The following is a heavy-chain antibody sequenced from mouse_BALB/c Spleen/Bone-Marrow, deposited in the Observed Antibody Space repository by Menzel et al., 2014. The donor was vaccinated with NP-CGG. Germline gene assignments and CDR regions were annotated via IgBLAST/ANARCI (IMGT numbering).Heavy chain of an antibody. CDR2: IDPSDSYT. Sequence: VQLQQSGAELVKPGASVKLSCKASGYTXTSYWMHWVKQRPGQGXEWIGEIDPSDSYTNYNQKFKGKATLTVDKSSSPAYMQLSTRTSGDSAVYYCARYGGYFPWFAYWGQGTLVTVFA. CDR1: GYTXTSYW. V-gene: IGHV1-69*02. CDR3: ARYGGYFPWFAY. J-gene: IGHJ3*01. D-gene: IGHD2-3*01.